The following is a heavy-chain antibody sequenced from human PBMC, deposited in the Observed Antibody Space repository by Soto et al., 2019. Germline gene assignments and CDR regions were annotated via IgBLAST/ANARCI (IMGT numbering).Heavy chain of an antibody. D-gene: IGHD2-15*01. J-gene: IGHJ4*02. V-gene: IGHV4-39*07. CDR1: GGSISSSSYY. CDR2: IYYSGST. CDR3: ARANYCSGGSCSLGPLTPPDYFDY. Sequence: SETLSLTCTVSGGSISSSSYYWGWIRQPPGKGLEWIGSIYYSGSTYYNPSLKSRVTISVDTSKNQFSLKLSSVTAADTAVYYCARANYCSGGSCSLGPLTPPDYFDYWGQGTLVTVSS.